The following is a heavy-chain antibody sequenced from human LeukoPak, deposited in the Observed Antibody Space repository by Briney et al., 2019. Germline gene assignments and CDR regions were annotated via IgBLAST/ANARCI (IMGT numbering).Heavy chain of an antibody. CDR1: GFTFSSYS. D-gene: IGHD6-13*01. J-gene: IGHJ1*01. V-gene: IGHV3-48*01. CDR2: ISSSSSTI. CDR3: ARAQRAAAGTD. Sequence: GGSLRLSCAASGFTFSSYSMNWVRQAPGKGLEWVSYISSSSSTIYYADSVKGRFTISRDNAKNSLYLQMNSLRAEGTAVYYCARAQRAAAGTDWGQGTLVTVSS.